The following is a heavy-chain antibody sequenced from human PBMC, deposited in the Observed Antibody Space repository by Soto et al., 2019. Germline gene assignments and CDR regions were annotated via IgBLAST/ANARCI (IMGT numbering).Heavy chain of an antibody. Sequence: GGSLRLSCAASGFTFSNAWMSWVRQAPGKGLEWVGRIKSKTDGGTTDYAEPVKGRFTISREDSKNTLYLQMNSLKTEDTAVYYCTTLGYCSGGSCSSGGDYWGQGTLVTVSS. J-gene: IGHJ4*02. V-gene: IGHV3-15*01. D-gene: IGHD2-15*01. CDR2: IKSKTDGGTT. CDR1: GFTFSNAW. CDR3: TTLGYCSGGSCSSGGDY.